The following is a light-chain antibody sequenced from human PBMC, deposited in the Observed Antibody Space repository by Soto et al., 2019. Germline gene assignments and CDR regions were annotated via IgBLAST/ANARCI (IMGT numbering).Light chain of an antibody. Sequence: QSVLTQPASVSGSPGQSITISCTGTSSDVGSYNLVSWYQQHPGTAPKLMIYEATKRPSAVSNRFSGSKSGNTASLTISGLQAEDEADYYCCSYAGSSTVVFGGGTKVTVL. CDR1: SSDVGSYNL. V-gene: IGLV2-23*01. CDR3: CSYAGSSTVV. J-gene: IGLJ2*01. CDR2: EAT.